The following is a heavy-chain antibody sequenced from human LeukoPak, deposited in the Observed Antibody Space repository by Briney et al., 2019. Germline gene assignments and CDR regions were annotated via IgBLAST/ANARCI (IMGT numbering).Heavy chain of an antibody. CDR1: GGSISSGSYY. J-gene: IGHJ4*02. D-gene: IGHD5-24*01. CDR2: IYASGST. V-gene: IGHV4-61*02. CDR3: ARGMATINFDY. Sequence: SETLSLTCTVSGGSISSGSYYWSWIRQPAGKGLVWIGRIYASGSTNYNPSLKSRVTISVDTSKNQFSLKLNSVTAADTAVYYCARGMATINFDYWGQGTLVTVSS.